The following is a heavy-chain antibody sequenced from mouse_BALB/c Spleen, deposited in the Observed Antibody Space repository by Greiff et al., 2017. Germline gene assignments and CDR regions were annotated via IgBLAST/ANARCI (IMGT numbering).Heavy chain of an antibody. J-gene: IGHJ1*01. V-gene: IGHV5-17*02. CDR2: ISSGSSTI. Sequence: DVKLVESGGGLVQPGGSRKLSCAASGFTFSSFGMHWVRQAPEKGLEWVAYISSGSSTIYYADTVKGRFTISRDNPKNTLFLQMTSLRSEDTAMYYCARRGYYYGSSLYWYFDVWGAGTTVTVSS. CDR3: ARRGYYYGSSLYWYFDV. D-gene: IGHD1-1*01. CDR1: GFTFSSFG.